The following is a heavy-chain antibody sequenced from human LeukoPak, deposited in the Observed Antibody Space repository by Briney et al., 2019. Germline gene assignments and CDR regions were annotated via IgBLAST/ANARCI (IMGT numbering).Heavy chain of an antibody. CDR1: GFTFSSYA. V-gene: IGHV3-30-3*01. J-gene: IGHJ4*02. D-gene: IGHD4-23*01. Sequence: GRSLRLSCAASGFTFSSYAMHWVRQAPGKGLEWVAVISYDGSNKYYADSVKGRFTISRDNSKNTLYLQMNRLRAEDTAVYYCFAGSYGGNDYWGQGPLVTVSS. CDR2: ISYDGSNK. CDR3: FAGSYGGNDY.